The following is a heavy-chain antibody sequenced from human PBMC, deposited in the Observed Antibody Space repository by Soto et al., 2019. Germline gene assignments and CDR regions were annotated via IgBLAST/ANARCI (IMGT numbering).Heavy chain of an antibody. Sequence: QVQLVESGGDLVKPGGSLRLSCAASGFPFSDYYMSWVRQAPGKELEWISCITSSGSATYYADSVKGRFTVSRDNSGNSLFLQMNSLRAEDTAVYYCAREYYYVVDYWGQGALVTVSS. CDR1: GFPFSDYY. J-gene: IGHJ4*02. V-gene: IGHV3-11*01. CDR3: AREYYYVVDY. D-gene: IGHD3-10*02. CDR2: ITSSGSAT.